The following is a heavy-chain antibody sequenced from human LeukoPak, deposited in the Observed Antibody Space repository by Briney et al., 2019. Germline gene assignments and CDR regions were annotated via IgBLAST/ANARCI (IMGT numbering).Heavy chain of an antibody. CDR3: AKDLAFRDIVVVPNFDY. V-gene: IGHV3-30*02. J-gene: IGHJ4*02. Sequence: GGSLRLSCAASGFTFSNYGAHWVRQAPGKGLEWVAFIRYDGSNKYYADSVRGRFTISRDNSKNTLYLQMNSLRAEDTAVYYCAKDLAFRDIVVVPNFDYWGQGTLVTVSS. D-gene: IGHD2-2*01. CDR1: GFTFSNYG. CDR2: IRYDGSNK.